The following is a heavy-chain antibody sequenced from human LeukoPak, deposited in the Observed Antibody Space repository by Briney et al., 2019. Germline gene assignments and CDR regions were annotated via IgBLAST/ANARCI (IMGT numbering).Heavy chain of an antibody. CDR3: ARTFSTGPGERSYYYGMDV. CDR1: GGTFSSYA. CDR2: IIPILGIA. J-gene: IGHJ6*02. V-gene: IGHV1-69*04. Sequence: SVKVSCKPSGGTFSSYAISWVRQAPGQGLEWMGRIIPILGIANYAQEFQGRVTITADKSTSTAYMELSSLRSEDTAVYYCARTFSTGPGERSYYYGMDVWGQGTTVTVSS. D-gene: IGHD3-9*01.